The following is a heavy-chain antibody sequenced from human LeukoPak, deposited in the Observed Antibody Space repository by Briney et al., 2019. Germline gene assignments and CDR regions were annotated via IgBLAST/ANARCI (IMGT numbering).Heavy chain of an antibody. CDR1: GYTFTSYG. CDR3: ARDREYSSSSWDYYYYMDV. J-gene: IGHJ6*03. D-gene: IGHD6-6*01. Sequence: ASVKVPCKASGYTFTSYGISWVRQAPGQGLEWMGWISAYNGNTNYAQKLQGRVTMTTDTSTSTAYMELRSLRSDDTAVYYCARDREYSSSSWDYYYYMDVWGKGTTVTVSS. V-gene: IGHV1-18*01. CDR2: ISAYNGNT.